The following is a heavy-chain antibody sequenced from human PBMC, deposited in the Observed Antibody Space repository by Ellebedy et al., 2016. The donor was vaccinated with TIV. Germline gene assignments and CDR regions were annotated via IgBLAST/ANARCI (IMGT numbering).Heavy chain of an antibody. CDR1: GYTFTSYY. D-gene: IGHD2-21*02. V-gene: IGHV1-46*01. Sequence: ASVKVSXXASGYTFTSYYMHWVRQAPGQGLEWMGIINPSGGSTSYAQKFQGRVTMTRDTSTSTVYMELSSLRSEDTAVYYCAGAYCGGDCYSYYYYYGMDVWGQGTTVTVSS. CDR3: AGAYCGGDCYSYYYYYGMDV. J-gene: IGHJ6*02. CDR2: INPSGGST.